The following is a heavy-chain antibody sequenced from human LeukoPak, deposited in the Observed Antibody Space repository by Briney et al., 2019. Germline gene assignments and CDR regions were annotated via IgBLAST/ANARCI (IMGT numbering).Heavy chain of an antibody. Sequence: ASVKVSCKASGYTFTSYDINWVRQATGQGLEWMGWMNPNSGNTGYAQRFQGRVTMTRNTSISTAYMELSSLRSEDTAVYYCARARSYGGNSDFDYWGQGTLVTASS. CDR1: GYTFTSYD. D-gene: IGHD4-23*01. V-gene: IGHV1-8*01. J-gene: IGHJ4*02. CDR2: MNPNSGNT. CDR3: ARARSYGGNSDFDY.